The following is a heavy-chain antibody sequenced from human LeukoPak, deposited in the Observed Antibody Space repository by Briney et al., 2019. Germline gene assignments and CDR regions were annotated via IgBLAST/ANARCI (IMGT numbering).Heavy chain of an antibody. CDR1: GYTFTSYD. CDR3: ARGEYDFWSGYYTGYYYYGMDV. CDR2: MNPNSGNT. V-gene: IGHV1-8*01. D-gene: IGHD3-3*01. J-gene: IGHJ6*02. Sequence: ASVKVSCKASGYTFTSYDTNWVRQATGQGLEWMGWMNPNSGNTGYAQKFQGRVTMTRNTSISTAYMELSSLRSEDTAVYYCARGEYDFWSGYYTGYYYYGMDVWGQGTTVTVSS.